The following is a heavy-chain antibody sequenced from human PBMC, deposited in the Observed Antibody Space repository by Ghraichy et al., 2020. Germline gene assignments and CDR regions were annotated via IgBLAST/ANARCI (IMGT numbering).Heavy chain of an antibody. Sequence: SQTLSLTCTVSGGSISSSSYYWGWIRQPPGKGLEWIGSIYYSGSTYYNPSLKSRVTISVDTSKNQFSLKLSSVTAADTAVYYCARTKSTYGGNSGGDFDIWDQGTMVTVSS. J-gene: IGHJ3*02. V-gene: IGHV4-39*01. D-gene: IGHD4-23*01. CDR2: IYYSGST. CDR1: GGSISSSSYY. CDR3: ARTKSTYGGNSGGDFDI.